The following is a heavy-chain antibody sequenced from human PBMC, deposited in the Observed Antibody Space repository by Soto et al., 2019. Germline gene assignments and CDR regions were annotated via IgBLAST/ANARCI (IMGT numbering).Heavy chain of an antibody. V-gene: IGHV3-30-3*01. Sequence: GGSLRLSCAASGFTFSSYAMHWVRQAPGKGLEWVAVISYDGSNKYYADSVKGRFTISRDNSKNTLYLQMNRLRAEDTAVYYCARDSVTMVRGVIEVPDIWGQGTMVTVSS. CDR2: ISYDGSNK. J-gene: IGHJ3*02. CDR1: GFTFSSYA. D-gene: IGHD3-10*01. CDR3: ARDSVTMVRGVIEVPDI.